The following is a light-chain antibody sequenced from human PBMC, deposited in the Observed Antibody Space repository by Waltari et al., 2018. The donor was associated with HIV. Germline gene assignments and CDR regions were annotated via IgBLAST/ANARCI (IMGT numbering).Light chain of an antibody. CDR2: YDN. Sequence: QSVLTQPPSVSEAPRQRVTISCSGSNSNIGNNAVNWYQHLPGKAPKLLIYYDNLLPSGVSDRFSGSNAGTSASLAISGLQSEDEADYYCAAWDDSLNGYVFGTGTKVTVL. J-gene: IGLJ1*01. V-gene: IGLV1-36*01. CDR1: NSNIGNNA. CDR3: AAWDDSLNGYV.